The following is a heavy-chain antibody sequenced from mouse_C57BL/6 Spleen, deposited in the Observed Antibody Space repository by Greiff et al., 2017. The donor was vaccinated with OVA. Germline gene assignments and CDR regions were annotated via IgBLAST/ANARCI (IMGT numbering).Heavy chain of an antibody. D-gene: IGHD3-2*02. Sequence: VQLQQSGPELVKPGASVKIPCKASGYTFTDYNMDWVKQSHGKSLEWIGDINPNNGGTIYNQKFKGKATLTVDKSSSTAYMELRSLTSEDTAVYYCARQLRLRPYYFDYWGQGTTLTVSS. CDR1: GYTFTDYN. CDR2: INPNNGGT. CDR3: ARQLRLRPYYFDY. V-gene: IGHV1-18*01. J-gene: IGHJ2*01.